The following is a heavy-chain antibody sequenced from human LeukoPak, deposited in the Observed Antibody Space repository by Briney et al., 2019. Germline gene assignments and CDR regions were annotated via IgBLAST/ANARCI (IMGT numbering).Heavy chain of an antibody. J-gene: IGHJ4*02. CDR3: ATKTPGNYPYDY. D-gene: IGHD3-22*01. CDR1: GLTFSTSP. Sequence: PGESLRLSCAASGLTFSTSPMNWVRQAPGKGLEWVSTSGTTGDTYYADSVKGRFTISRDNSKNTLYLQMTSLRAEDTALYYCATKTPGNYPYDYWGQGTLVIVSP. CDR2: TSGTTGDT. V-gene: IGHV3-23*01.